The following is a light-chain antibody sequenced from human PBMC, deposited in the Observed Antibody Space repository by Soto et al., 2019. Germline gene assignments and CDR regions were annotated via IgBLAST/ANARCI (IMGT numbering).Light chain of an antibody. J-gene: IGLJ1*01. Sequence: QSALTQPPSASGSPGQSVTISCTGTSSDVGRYNYVSWYQQHPGKAPKLMISEVTKRPSGVPDRFSGSKSGNTASLTVSGLQAEDEADYYCSSYAGGNNLYVFGTGTKV. CDR1: SSDVGRYNY. V-gene: IGLV2-8*01. CDR3: SSYAGGNNLYV. CDR2: EVT.